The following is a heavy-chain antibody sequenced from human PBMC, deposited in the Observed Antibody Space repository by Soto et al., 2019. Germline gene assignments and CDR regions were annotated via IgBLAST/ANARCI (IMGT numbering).Heavy chain of an antibody. Sequence: ASVKVSCKASGYTFTSYGISWVRQAPGQGLEWMGWISAYNGNTNYAQKLQGRVTMTTDTSTSTAYMELRSLRSDDTAVYYCARVPLGYYYDSSGSPYGTVVWGQATTVTV. J-gene: IGHJ6*02. V-gene: IGHV1-18*04. D-gene: IGHD3-22*01. CDR2: ISAYNGNT. CDR1: GYTFTSYG. CDR3: ARVPLGYYYDSSGSPYGTVV.